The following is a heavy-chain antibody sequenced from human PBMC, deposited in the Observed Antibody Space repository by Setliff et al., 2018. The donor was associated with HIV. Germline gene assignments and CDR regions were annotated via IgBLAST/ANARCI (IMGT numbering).Heavy chain of an antibody. Sequence: GGSLRLSCATSGFTFIDYALNWVRQAPGGGLEWVSSISSSGSYIYYAGSLKGRFTISRDNAKNSLFLQMNSLRAEDTALYYCAREIRAGDYPPYNYYFYMDVWGKGTTVTVSS. J-gene: IGHJ6*03. V-gene: IGHV3-21*01. CDR3: AREIRAGDYPPYNYYFYMDV. CDR1: GFTFIDYA. CDR2: ISSSGSYI. D-gene: IGHD4-17*01.